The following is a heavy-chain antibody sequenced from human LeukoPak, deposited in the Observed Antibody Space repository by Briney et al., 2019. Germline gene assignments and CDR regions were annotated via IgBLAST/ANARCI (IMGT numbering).Heavy chain of an antibody. CDR1: GFTFSSYS. J-gene: IGHJ4*02. CDR2: IPGSSTNI. CDR3: ARAGWGTYSGDH. V-gene: IGHV3-48*04. Sequence: GGSLRLSCATSGFTFSSYSINWVHQAPGKGLEWISYIPGSSTNIKYADSVKGRFTITRDNARNSVYLQMNSLRAEDTAVYYCARAGWGTYSGDHWGQGTLVTVSS. D-gene: IGHD1-1*01.